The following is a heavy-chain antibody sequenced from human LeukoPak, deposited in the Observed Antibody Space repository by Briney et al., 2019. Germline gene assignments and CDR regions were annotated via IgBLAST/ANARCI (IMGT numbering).Heavy chain of an antibody. CDR1: GYSFTSYW. V-gene: IGHV5-51*01. J-gene: IGHJ5*02. CDR3: ARLFLWFGESRGSFDP. CDR2: IYPGDSDT. Sequence: GESLKISCKGSGYSFTSYWIGWVRQMPGKGLEWMGIIYPGDSDTRYSPSFQGQVTISADKSISTAYLQWSSLKASDTAMYYCARLFLWFGESRGSFDPWGQGTLVTVSS. D-gene: IGHD3-10*01.